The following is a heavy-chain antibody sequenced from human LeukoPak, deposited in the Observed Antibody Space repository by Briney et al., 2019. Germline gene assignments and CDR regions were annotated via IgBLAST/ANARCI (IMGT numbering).Heavy chain of an antibody. Sequence: SETLSLTCTVSGTYISNYWWSWVRQPAGKGLEWLGRVYTSGSSVYNPSFSSRVTMSVDTSKNQLSLKLNSVTAADTAMYYCAGLYFWGQGILVTVSS. D-gene: IGHD3-9*01. CDR3: AGLYF. CDR2: VYTSGSS. CDR1: GTYISNYW. V-gene: IGHV4-4*07. J-gene: IGHJ4*02.